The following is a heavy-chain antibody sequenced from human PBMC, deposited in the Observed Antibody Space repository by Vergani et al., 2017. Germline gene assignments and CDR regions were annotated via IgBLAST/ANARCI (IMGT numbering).Heavy chain of an antibody. CDR1: GFTFSGSA. CDR2: IRSKANSYAT. CDR3: AKGPREYYDFWSGYQVRGGYYYYMDV. V-gene: IGHV3-73*01. Sequence: EVQLVESGGGLVQPGGSLKLSCAASGFTFSGSAMHWVRQASGKGLEWVGRIRSKANSYATAYAASVKGRFTISRDDSKNTAYLQMNSLRAEDTAVYYCAKGPREYYDFWSGYQVRGGYYYYMDVWGQGTTVTVSS. J-gene: IGHJ6*03. D-gene: IGHD3-3*01.